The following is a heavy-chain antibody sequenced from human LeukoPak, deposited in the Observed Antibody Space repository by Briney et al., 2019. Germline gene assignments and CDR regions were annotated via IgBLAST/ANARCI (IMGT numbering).Heavy chain of an antibody. CDR1: GGSISSYY. J-gene: IGHJ3*02. Sequence: SETLSLTCTVSGGSISSYYWSWIRQPPGKGLEWIGYIYYSGSTNYNPSLKSRVTISVDTSKNQFSLKLSSVTAADTAVYYCASVLPGGSSRRYAFDIWGQGTMVTVSS. CDR3: ASVLPGGSSRRYAFDI. CDR2: IYYSGST. V-gene: IGHV4-59*01. D-gene: IGHD6-13*01.